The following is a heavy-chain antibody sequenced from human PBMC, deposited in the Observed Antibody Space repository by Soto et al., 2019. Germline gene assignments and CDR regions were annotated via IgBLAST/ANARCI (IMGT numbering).Heavy chain of an antibody. D-gene: IGHD4-4*01. Sequence: SETLSLTCAVYGGSFSGYYWSWIRQPPGKGLEWIGEINHSGSTNYNPSLKSRVTISVDTSKNQFSLKLSSVTAADTAVYYCARGLGLQYPTAWFDPWGQGTLVTVSS. CDR2: INHSGST. J-gene: IGHJ5*02. V-gene: IGHV4-34*01. CDR1: GGSFSGYY. CDR3: ARGLGLQYPTAWFDP.